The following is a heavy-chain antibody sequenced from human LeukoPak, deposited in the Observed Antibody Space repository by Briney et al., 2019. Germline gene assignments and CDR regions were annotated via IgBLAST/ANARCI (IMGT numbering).Heavy chain of an antibody. D-gene: IGHD4-17*01. J-gene: IGHJ4*02. CDR3: AKDYYGDYRKPLIDY. CDR1: GFTFSSYA. CDR2: ISGSGGST. Sequence: GGSLRLSCAASGFTFSSYAMSWVRQAPGKGLEWVSAISGSGGSTYYADSVKGRFTISIDNSKNTLYLQMNSLRAEDTAVYYCAKDYYGDYRKPLIDYWGQGTLVTVS. V-gene: IGHV3-23*01.